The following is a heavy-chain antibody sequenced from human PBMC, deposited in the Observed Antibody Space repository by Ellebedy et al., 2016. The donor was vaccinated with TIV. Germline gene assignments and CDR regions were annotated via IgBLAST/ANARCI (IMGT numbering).Heavy chain of an antibody. V-gene: IGHV4-39*01. CDR1: GGSISSSSYY. CDR3: GSIAVAGTFDY. J-gene: IGHJ4*02. Sequence: MPSETLSLTCTVSGGSISSSSYYWGWIRQPPGKGLEWIGSIYYSGSTYYNPSLKSRVTISVDTSKNQFSLKLSSVTAADTAVYYCGSIAVAGTFDYWGQGTLVTVSS. D-gene: IGHD6-19*01. CDR2: IYYSGST.